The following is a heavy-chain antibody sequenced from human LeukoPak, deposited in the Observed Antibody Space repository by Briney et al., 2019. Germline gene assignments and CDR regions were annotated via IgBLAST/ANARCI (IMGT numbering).Heavy chain of an antibody. V-gene: IGHV3-11*06. D-gene: IGHD2/OR15-2a*01. CDR1: GFTFSSYY. CDR3: ARGQYSFDY. J-gene: IGHJ4*02. Sequence: PGGSLRLSCAASGFTFSSYYMSWIRQAPGKGLEWVSYVSYTSSSTTYADSVKGRFTISRDNAKNSLYLQMNSLKAEDTAVYYCARGQYSFDYWGQGTLVTVSS. CDR2: VSYTSSST.